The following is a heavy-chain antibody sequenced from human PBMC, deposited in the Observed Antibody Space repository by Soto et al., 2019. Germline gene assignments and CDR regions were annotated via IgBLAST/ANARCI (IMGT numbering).Heavy chain of an antibody. CDR2: IYYSGST. CDR3: ARVWGGAFDI. CDR1: GDSIRSSSYY. V-gene: IGHV4-39*07. D-gene: IGHD3-10*01. J-gene: IGHJ3*02. Sequence: PSETLSLTCTVSGDSIRSSSYYWGWIRQSPGKGLEWIGNIYYSGSTYYNPSLKSRVTILVDTSKNQFSLKLSSVTAADTAVYYCARVWGGAFDIWGQGTMVTVSS.